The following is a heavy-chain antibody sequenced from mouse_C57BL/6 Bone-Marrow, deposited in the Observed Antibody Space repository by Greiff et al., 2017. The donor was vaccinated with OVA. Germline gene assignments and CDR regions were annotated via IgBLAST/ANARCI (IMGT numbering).Heavy chain of an antibody. J-gene: IGHJ4*01. Sequence: EVQLQQSGAELVRPGASVKLSCTASGFNITDDYMHWVKQRPEQGLEWIGWIDPENGDTEYASKFQGKATITADTSSNTAYLQLSSLTSEDTAVYYCTDDGDYYAMDYWGQGTSVTVSS. CDR2: IDPENGDT. V-gene: IGHV14-4*01. CDR3: TDDGDYYAMDY. D-gene: IGHD1-1*02. CDR1: GFNITDDY.